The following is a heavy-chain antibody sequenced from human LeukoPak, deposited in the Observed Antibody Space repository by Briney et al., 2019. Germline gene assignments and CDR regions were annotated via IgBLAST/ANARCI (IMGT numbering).Heavy chain of an antibody. J-gene: IGHJ4*02. CDR2: ISGSGGST. CDR1: GFTFSSYA. CDR3: AKDHGIAAAGILDY. D-gene: IGHD6-13*01. Sequence: GGSLRLSCAASGFTFSSYAMSWVRQAPGKGLEWVSGISGSGGSTYYADSVKGRFTISRDNSKNTLYLQMNSLRAEDTAVYYCAKDHGIAAAGILDYWGQGTLVTVSS. V-gene: IGHV3-23*01.